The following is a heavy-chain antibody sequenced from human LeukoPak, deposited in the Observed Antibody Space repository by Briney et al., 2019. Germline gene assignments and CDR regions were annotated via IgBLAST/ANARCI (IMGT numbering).Heavy chain of an antibody. J-gene: IGHJ4*02. CDR2: IYYSGST. CDR1: GGSISSGDYY. CDR3: ARVRASAAHPLDY. Sequence: SETLSLTCTVSGGSISSGDYYWSWIRQPPGKGLEWIGYIYYSGSTYYNPSLKSRVTISVDTSKNQSSLKLSSVTAADTAVYYCARVRASAAHPLDYWGQGTLVTVSS. D-gene: IGHD3-16*02. V-gene: IGHV4-30-4*01.